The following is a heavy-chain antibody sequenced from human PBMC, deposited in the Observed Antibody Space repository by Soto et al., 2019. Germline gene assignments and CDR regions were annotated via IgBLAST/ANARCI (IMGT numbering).Heavy chain of an antibody. J-gene: IGHJ4*02. Sequence: SETLSLTCTVSGGSISSSSYYWGWIRQPPGKGLEWIGSIYYSGSTYYNPSLKSRVTISVDTSKNQFSLKLSSVTAADTAVCYCASPYCGGGSCVDYWGKGTLVTVSS. CDR2: IYYSGST. V-gene: IGHV4-39*01. D-gene: IGHD2-15*01. CDR3: ASPYCGGGSCVDY. CDR1: GGSISSSSYY.